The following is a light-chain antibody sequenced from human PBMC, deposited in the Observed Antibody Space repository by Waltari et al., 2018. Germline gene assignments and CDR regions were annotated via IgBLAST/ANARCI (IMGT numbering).Light chain of an antibody. J-gene: IGKJ5*01. CDR1: QSVSSLY. Sequence: EIVLTQSPGTLSLSPGERATLSCRASQSVSSLYIAWYQQKPGQAPRLVVHGASSRATGIPDRFSGSGSGTAFTLSISRLEPEDFAVYYCQQFGSPPITFGQGTRLETK. CDR2: GAS. V-gene: IGKV3-20*01. CDR3: QQFGSPPIT.